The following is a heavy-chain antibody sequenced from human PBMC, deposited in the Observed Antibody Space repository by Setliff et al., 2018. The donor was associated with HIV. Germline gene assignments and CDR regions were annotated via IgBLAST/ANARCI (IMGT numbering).Heavy chain of an antibody. CDR1: GGTFNNYA. CDR2: IIPLFGTT. V-gene: IGHV1-69*13. J-gene: IGHJ4*02. CDR3: ATVFYYNSESYSLDY. Sequence: ASVKVSCKASGGTFNNYAISWVRQAPGQGLEWVGGIIPLFGTTNYAQKFQGRVTITADGSTNTAHMELNSLRSIDTAMYYCATVFYYNSESYSLDYWGQGMLVTVSS. D-gene: IGHD3-10*01.